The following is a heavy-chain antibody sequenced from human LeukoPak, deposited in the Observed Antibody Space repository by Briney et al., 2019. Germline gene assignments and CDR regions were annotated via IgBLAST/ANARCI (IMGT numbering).Heavy chain of an antibody. V-gene: IGHV3-7*01. CDR3: ASFCSGGSCYDY. CDR2: IKQDGSEK. Sequence: PGGSLRLSCAASGFTFSSYWMSWVRQAPGKGLVWVANIKQDGSEKYYVDSVKGRFTISRDNAKNSLYLQMNSLRAEDTAVYYCASFCSGGSCYDYWGQGTLVTVSS. J-gene: IGHJ4*02. D-gene: IGHD2-15*01. CDR1: GFTFSSYW.